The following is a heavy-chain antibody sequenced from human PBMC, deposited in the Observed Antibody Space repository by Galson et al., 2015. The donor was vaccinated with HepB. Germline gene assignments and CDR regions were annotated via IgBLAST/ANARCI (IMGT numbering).Heavy chain of an antibody. V-gene: IGHV3-30*04. CDR1: GFTFSSYA. CDR3: AREDGDPTNWYFDL. Sequence: SLRLSCAASGFTFSSYAMHWVRQAPGKGLEWVAVISYDGSNKYYADSVKGRFTIFRDNAKNTLYLQMNSLRAEDTAVYYCAREDGDPTNWYFDLWGRGTLVTVSS. D-gene: IGHD4-17*01. J-gene: IGHJ2*01. CDR2: ISYDGSNK.